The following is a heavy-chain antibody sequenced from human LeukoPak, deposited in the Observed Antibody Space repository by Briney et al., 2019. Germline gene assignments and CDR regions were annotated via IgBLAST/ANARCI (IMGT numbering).Heavy chain of an antibody. CDR2: INSDGSST. V-gene: IGHV3-74*01. CDR1: GFTFSSYW. D-gene: IGHD5-12*01. J-gene: IGHJ4*02. Sequence: GGSLRLSCAASGFTFSSYWMHWVRQAPGKGLVWVSRINSDGSSTSYADSVKGRFTISRDNSEDTLYLQMNSLRAEDTAVYYCASNSGYEKGYWGQGTLATVSS. CDR3: ASNSGYEKGY.